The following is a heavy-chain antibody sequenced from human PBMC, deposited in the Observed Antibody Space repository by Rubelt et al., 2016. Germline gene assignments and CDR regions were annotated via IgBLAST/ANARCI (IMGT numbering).Heavy chain of an antibody. J-gene: IGHJ4*02. CDR1: GYTLTDLS. Sequence: QVQLVQSGAEVKKPGASVKVYCKVSGYTLTDLSMHWVRQAPGKGLEWMGGFDHENGDTHYERKFTGRGTMTEDTATDTAYMGLSSLRSEDTAVYYCATASPYCSGGSCYWGQGTLVTVSS. D-gene: IGHD2-15*01. CDR3: ATASPYCSGGSCY. V-gene: IGHV1-24*01. CDR2: FDHENGDT.